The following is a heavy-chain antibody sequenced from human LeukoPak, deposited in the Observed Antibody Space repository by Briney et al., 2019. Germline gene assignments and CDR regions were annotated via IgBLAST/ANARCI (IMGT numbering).Heavy chain of an antibody. Sequence: GGSLRLSCATSGFTFSSYSMNWVRQAPGKGLEWVSHISSSSSTIYYADSVKGRFTISRDNSKNTLYLQMNSLRAEDTAVYYWAKTERVTFDYWGQGTLVTVSS. CDR3: AKTERVTFDY. D-gene: IGHD1-14*01. J-gene: IGHJ4*02. V-gene: IGHV3-48*01. CDR1: GFTFSSYS. CDR2: ISSSSSTI.